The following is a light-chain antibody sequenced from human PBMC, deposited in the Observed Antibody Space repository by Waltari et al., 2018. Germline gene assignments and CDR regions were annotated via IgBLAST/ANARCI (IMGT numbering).Light chain of an antibody. Sequence: EMFLTQSPGTLSVSPGESVTVSCRDSPTITGSWLTWHHQKPGQAPRPLIYGAANRAPGIPDRFSGSGSGTDFTLAISRLEPEDSAVYYCQQYDGSVVTFGGGTKVEIK. CDR3: QQYDGSVVT. J-gene: IGKJ4*01. CDR1: PTITGSW. CDR2: GAA. V-gene: IGKV3-20*01.